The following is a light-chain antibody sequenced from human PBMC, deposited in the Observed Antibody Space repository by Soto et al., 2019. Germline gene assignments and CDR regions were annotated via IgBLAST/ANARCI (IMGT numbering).Light chain of an antibody. CDR2: DND. V-gene: IGLV1-51*01. CDR3: GTWDGSLNPQI. CDR1: SSNIGNNY. Sequence: QSVLTQPPSVSAAPGQKVTISCSGSSSNIGNNYVSWYQQLPGTAPKLLIYDNDKRPSGIPDRFSGSKSGTSATLGITGLQTGDEADYYCGTWDGSLNPQIFGGGTKLTVL. J-gene: IGLJ2*01.